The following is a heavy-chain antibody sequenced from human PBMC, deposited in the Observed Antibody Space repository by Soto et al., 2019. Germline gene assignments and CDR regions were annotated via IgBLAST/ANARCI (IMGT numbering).Heavy chain of an antibody. J-gene: IGHJ4*02. V-gene: IGHV3-7*05. CDR3: VRGVKYHGR. CDR2: INQDGSER. CDR1: GFRFSDYG. Sequence: GGSLRLSCEASGFRFSDYGMSWVRQAPGKGLEYVANINQDGSERNYVDSVKGRFTISRDNAKSSLYLQMSSLRADDTAVYYCVRGVKYHGRWGQGALVTVSS.